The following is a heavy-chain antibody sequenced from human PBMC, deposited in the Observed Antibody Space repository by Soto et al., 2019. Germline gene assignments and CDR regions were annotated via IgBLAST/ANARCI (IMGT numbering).Heavy chain of an antibody. D-gene: IGHD3-16*01. Sequence: PGXSLRLSCASSGFTFSSYAIRWVHQAPGKGLEWVSLVSATAGTTYYTDSVKGRFTISRDNSRNTVYLQMNSLRADDTAVYYCAKDRLAGGFDYWGQGTLVTVSS. CDR3: AKDRLAGGFDY. CDR2: VSATAGTT. V-gene: IGHV3-23*01. CDR1: GFTFSSYA. J-gene: IGHJ4*02.